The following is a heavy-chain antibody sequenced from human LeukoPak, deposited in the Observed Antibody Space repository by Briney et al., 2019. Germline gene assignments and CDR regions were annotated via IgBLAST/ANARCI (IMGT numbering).Heavy chain of an antibody. Sequence: SQTLSLTCAISGDSVSNTRSAWNWIRQSPSRGLEWLGRTYYRSKRYNDYAVSVKSRITINPDTSKNQFSLQLNSVTPEDTAVYYCARTTYGSGSSKYYYYYYMDVWGKGTTVTISS. CDR1: GDSVSNTRSA. D-gene: IGHD3-10*01. CDR3: ARTTYGSGSSKYYYYYYMDV. CDR2: TYYRSKRYN. J-gene: IGHJ6*03. V-gene: IGHV6-1*01.